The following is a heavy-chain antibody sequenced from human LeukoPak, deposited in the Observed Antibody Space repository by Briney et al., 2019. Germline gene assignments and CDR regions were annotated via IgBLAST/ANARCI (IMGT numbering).Heavy chain of an antibody. J-gene: IGHJ6*02. D-gene: IGHD6-13*01. CDR1: GGSISSYY. CDR2: IYYSGST. V-gene: IGHV4-59*01. CDR3: ASGRQQLARYGMDV. Sequence: KPSETLSLTCTVSGGSISSYYWSWIRQPPGKGLEWIGYIYYSGSTNYNPSLKSRVTISVDTSKNQFSLKLSSVTAADTAVYYCASGRQQLARYGMDVWGQGTTVTVSS.